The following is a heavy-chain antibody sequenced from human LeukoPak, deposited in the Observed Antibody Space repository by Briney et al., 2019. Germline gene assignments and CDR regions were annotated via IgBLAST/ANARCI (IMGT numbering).Heavy chain of an antibody. D-gene: IGHD1-26*01. Sequence: GGSLRLSCAASGFTFRTYNMNWVRQAPGKGLEWVSSISGSISYIYYADSVKGRFSISRDNAKNSLYLQMNRLRAEDTAVYYCARDNSVGDTAWWFDPWGQGTLVTVSS. CDR1: GFTFRTYN. CDR2: ISGSISYI. J-gene: IGHJ5*02. V-gene: IGHV3-21*01. CDR3: ARDNSVGDTAWWFDP.